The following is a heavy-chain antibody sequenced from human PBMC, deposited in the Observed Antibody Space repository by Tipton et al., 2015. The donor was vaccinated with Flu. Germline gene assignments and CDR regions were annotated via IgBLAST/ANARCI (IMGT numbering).Heavy chain of an antibody. CDR3: ARDQGFGDGLAYDYYAMDV. CDR2: VYYRGST. V-gene: IGHV4-38-2*02. D-gene: IGHD3-10*01. CDR1: GDSMRRDYF. Sequence: TLSLTCTVSGDSMRRDYFWGWIRQPPGKGLEWVGTVYYRGSTYYTPSLKSRVTISVDTSKNLFSLKLDSVTAADTAVYYCARDQGFGDGLAYDYYAMDVWGQGTTVTVSS. J-gene: IGHJ6*02.